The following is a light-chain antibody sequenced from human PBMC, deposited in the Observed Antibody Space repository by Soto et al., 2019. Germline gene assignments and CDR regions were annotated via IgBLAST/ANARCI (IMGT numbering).Light chain of an antibody. Sequence: AIQMTQSPSSLSASVGDTVTITCRASQGIRNDLSWYQEKPGKAPKLLIYAASSLQTGVPSRFSGSGGGTEYPLTITSLQPEEFATYYCLQDYNYPRTFGQGTKVEIK. CDR1: QGIRND. CDR3: LQDYNYPRT. V-gene: IGKV1-6*01. CDR2: AAS. J-gene: IGKJ1*01.